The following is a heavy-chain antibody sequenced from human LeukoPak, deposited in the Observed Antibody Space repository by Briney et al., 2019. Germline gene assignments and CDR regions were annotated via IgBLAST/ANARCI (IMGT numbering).Heavy chain of an antibody. J-gene: IGHJ4*02. CDR3: ARVPSDLPNFDY. CDR1: GGSISSSSYY. CDR2: IYYSGST. Sequence: PSETLSLTCTVSGGSISSSSYYWGWIRQPPGKGLEWIGSIYYSGSTHYNPSLKSRVTISVDTSKNQFSLKLSSVTAADTAVYYCARVPSDLPNFDYWGQGTLVTVSS. V-gene: IGHV4-39*07. D-gene: IGHD2-2*01.